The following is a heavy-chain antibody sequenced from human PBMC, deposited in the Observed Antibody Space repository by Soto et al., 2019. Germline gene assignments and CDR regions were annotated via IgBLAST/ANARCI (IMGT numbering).Heavy chain of an antibody. CDR1: GGTFSSYA. CDR2: IIPIFGTA. V-gene: IGHV1-69*13. J-gene: IGHJ6*02. CDR3: STYYDGAGSYYNASYYYYGMDV. Sequence: SVKVSCKASGGTFSSYAISWVRQAPGQGLEWMGGIIPIFGTANYAQKFQGRVTITADESTSTAYMELSSLRSEDTAVYYCSTYYDGAGSYYNASYYYYGMDVWGQGTTVTVSS. D-gene: IGHD3-10*01.